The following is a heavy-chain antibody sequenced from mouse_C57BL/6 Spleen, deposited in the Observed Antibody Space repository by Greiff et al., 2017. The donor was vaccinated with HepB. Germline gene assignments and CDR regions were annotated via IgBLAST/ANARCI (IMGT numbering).Heavy chain of an antibody. D-gene: IGHD2-1*01. CDR2: FYPGSGSI. CDR3: ARHEEGNYGNYDAMDY. CDR1: GYTFTEYT. V-gene: IGHV1-62-2*01. Sequence: VKLVESGAELVKPGASVKLSCKASGYTFTEYTIHWVKQRSGQGLEWIGWFYPGSGSIKYNEKFKDKATLTADKSSSTVYMELSRLTSEDSAVYFCARHEEGNYGNYDAMDYWGQGTSVTVSS. J-gene: IGHJ4*01.